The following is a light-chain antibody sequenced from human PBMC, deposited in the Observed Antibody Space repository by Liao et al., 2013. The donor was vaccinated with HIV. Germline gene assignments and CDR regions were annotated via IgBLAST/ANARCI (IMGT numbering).Light chain of an antibody. Sequence: SYELTQPPSVSVSPGQTATIACSGYELGEKYTAWYQQKPGQSPVLLIYKDNQRPSGIPARFSGSNSGNTATLTITGTQPLDEAEYYCQAWASPSALVFGGGTKLTVL. J-gene: IGLJ2*01. CDR3: QAWASPSALV. V-gene: IGLV3-1*01. CDR1: ELGEKY. CDR2: KDN.